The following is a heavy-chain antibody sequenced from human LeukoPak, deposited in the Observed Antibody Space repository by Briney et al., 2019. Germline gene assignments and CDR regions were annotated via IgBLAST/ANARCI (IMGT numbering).Heavy chain of an antibody. Sequence: GGSLRLSCAASGFSFSSFAVTWVRQAPGKELEWVSTIGGSGGTTYYADSVKGRFAISRDNSKNTVSLQMNSLRVEDTAVYYCAKSRQFDYWGQGTLVTVSS. J-gene: IGHJ4*02. CDR2: IGGSGGTT. CDR1: GFSFSSFA. CDR3: AKSRQFDY. V-gene: IGHV3-23*01.